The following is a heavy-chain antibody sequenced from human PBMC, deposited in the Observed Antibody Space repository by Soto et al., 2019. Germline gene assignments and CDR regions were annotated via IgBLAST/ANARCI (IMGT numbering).Heavy chain of an antibody. CDR1: GLTFSKYA. J-gene: IGHJ4*02. V-gene: IGHV3-23*01. CDR2: ISGSGDNT. Sequence: VQLLESGGGLVQPGGTLRLSCAASGLTFSKYAMSWVRQAPGKGLELAAAISGSGDNTYYTDSVKGRFTMSRDNYNNMLYLQMNIQRAGDTAVYYGAQDRQLGGGSCFDYWGQGTLVTVSS. D-gene: IGHD2-15*01. CDR3: AQDRQLGGGSCFDY.